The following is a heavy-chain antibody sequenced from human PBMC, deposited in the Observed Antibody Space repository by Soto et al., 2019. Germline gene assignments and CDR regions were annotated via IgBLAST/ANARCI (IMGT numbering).Heavy chain of an antibody. CDR3: LIDLPWGLLPTCFDP. Sequence: PGGSLRLSCAASGFTFSSYAMSWVRQAPGKGLEWVSAISGSGGSTYYVDSVKGRFTISRDNSKNTLYLQMNSLRAEDTAVYYCLIDLPWGLLPTCFDPCGQGSLVTVSA. CDR1: GFTFSSYA. CDR2: ISGSGGST. V-gene: IGHV3-23*01. J-gene: IGHJ5*02. D-gene: IGHD1-26*01.